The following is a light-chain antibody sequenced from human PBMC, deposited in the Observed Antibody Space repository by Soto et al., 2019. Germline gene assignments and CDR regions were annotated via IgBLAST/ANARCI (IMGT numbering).Light chain of an antibody. CDR1: SSDIGNYNY. J-gene: IGLJ3*02. Sequence: QSVLTQPPSVSGSPGQSVTISCTGTSSDIGNYNYVSWYQQAPGTAPKLMIFEVSNRPSGVPDRFSGSKSGNTASLTISEVQDEDEADYSCASNTGTRVFGGGTKLTVL. CDR3: ASNTGTRV. V-gene: IGLV2-18*02. CDR2: EVS.